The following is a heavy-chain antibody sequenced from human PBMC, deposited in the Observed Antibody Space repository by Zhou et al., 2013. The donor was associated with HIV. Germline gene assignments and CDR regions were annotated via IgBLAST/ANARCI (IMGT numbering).Heavy chain of an antibody. D-gene: IGHD1-1*01. J-gene: IGHJ1*01. Sequence: QVQLVQSGGEVKKPGASVKVSCKPSGSTFTSYGISWVRQAPGQGLEWMGWISAYNGNTNYAQKLQGRVTMTTDTSTSTAYMELRSLRSDDTAVYYCSTDRRLEQVLQNGLHIWGQGSMVTVS. CDR3: STDRRLEQVLQNGLHI. CDR2: ISAYNGNT. CDR1: GSTFTSYG. V-gene: IGHV1-18*01.